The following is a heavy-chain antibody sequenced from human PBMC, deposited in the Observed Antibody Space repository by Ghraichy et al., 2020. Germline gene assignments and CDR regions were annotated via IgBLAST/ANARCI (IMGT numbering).Heavy chain of an antibody. J-gene: IGHJ6*02. D-gene: IGHD3-22*01. CDR1: GFNFSSYA. V-gene: IGHV3-64D*06. CDR3: VKSSGYDSSGYYGLNIYYYGMDV. Sequence: GGSLRLSCSASGFNFSSYAMHWVRQAPGKGLEYVSAISSNGGSTYYADSVKGRFTISRDNSKNTLYLQMSSLRAEDTAVYYCVKSSGYDSSGYYGLNIYYYGMDVWGQGTTGTVSS. CDR2: ISSNGGST.